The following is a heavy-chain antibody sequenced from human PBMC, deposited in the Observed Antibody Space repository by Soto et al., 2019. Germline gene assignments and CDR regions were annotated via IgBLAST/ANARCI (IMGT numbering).Heavy chain of an antibody. CDR1: GFPFSSYD. Sequence: GGSLRLSCAASGFPFSSYDMHWVRQATGKGLEWVSAIGTAGDTYYPGFVKGRFTISRENANNSLYLQMNSLIAGDTALYYCARGWLATGGSLSYMDVWGKGTTVTFSS. D-gene: IGHD6-13*01. J-gene: IGHJ6*03. CDR2: IGTAGDT. CDR3: ARGWLATGGSLSYMDV. V-gene: IGHV3-13*01.